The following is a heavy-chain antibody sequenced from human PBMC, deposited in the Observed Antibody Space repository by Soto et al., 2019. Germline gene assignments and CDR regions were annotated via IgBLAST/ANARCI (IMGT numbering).Heavy chain of an antibody. CDR2: ISGSGGST. D-gene: IGHD3-16*02. J-gene: IGHJ4*02. CDR1: GFTFSSYA. V-gene: IGHV3-23*01. CDR3: AYVDRNMILFVGVIVDY. Sequence: GGSLRLSCAASGFTFSSYAMSWVRQAPGKGLEWVSAISGSGGSTYYADSVKGRFTISRDNSKNTLYLQMNSLRAEDTAVSYCAYVDRNMILFVGVIVDYWGQGTLVTVSS.